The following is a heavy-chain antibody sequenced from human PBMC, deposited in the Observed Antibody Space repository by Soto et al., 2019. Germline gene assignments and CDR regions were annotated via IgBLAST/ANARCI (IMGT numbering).Heavy chain of an antibody. Sequence: VGSLRLSCTVSGFSISSYGMHWVRQAPGKGLQWVALIWYDGSNKFYADSVKGRFTISRDTSKNTLYLEMNSLRAEDTALYYCARESLDDYGVSYFDYWAQGTLVTVSS. CDR1: GFSISSYG. J-gene: IGHJ4*02. CDR2: IWYDGSNK. CDR3: ARESLDDYGVSYFDY. V-gene: IGHV3-33*01. D-gene: IGHD4-17*01.